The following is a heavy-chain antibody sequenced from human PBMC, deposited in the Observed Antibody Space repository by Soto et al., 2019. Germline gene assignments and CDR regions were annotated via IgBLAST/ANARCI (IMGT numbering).Heavy chain of an antibody. CDR3: ARQSPPRYYGSGSYQDYYYGMDV. D-gene: IGHD3-10*01. J-gene: IGHJ6*02. CDR1: GYSFTSYW. Sequence: GESLKISCKGSGYSFTSYWIGWVRQMPGKGLEWMGIIYPGDSDTRYSPSFQGQVTIPADKSISTAYLQWSSLKASDTAMYYCARQSPPRYYGSGSYQDYYYGMDVWGQGTTVTVSS. V-gene: IGHV5-51*01. CDR2: IYPGDSDT.